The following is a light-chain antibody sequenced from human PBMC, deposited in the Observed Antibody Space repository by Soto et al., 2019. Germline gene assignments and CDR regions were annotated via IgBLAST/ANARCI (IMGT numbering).Light chain of an antibody. J-gene: IGKJ5*01. CDR3: QQRSNWPIT. V-gene: IGKV3-11*01. CDR2: DAS. Sequence: EIVLTQSPATLSLSPGERATLSCRASQSVSTSLGWYQQKPGQAPRLLISDASNRATGIPARFSGSGSGTDFTLTISSLEPEDFAVYYCQQRSNWPITFGQGTRLEIK. CDR1: QSVSTS.